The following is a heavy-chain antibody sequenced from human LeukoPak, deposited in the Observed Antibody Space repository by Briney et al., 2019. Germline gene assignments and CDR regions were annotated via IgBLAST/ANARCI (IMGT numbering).Heavy chain of an antibody. Sequence: SETLSLTCTVSGASISYHYWSWIRQPPGKGLEWIGYIHPSGRTNSDSSLKSRVTMLVDTSNNQVSLKMTSVTAADTAVYYCAGDTYYSSSGDWYDVFDSWGQGTMVAVSS. V-gene: IGHV4-59*11. CDR1: GASISYHY. J-gene: IGHJ3*02. D-gene: IGHD3-22*01. CDR3: AGDTYYSSSGDWYDVFDS. CDR2: IHPSGRT.